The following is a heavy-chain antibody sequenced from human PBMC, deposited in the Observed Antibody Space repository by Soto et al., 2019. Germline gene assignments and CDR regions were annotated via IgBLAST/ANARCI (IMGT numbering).Heavy chain of an antibody. CDR3: ATVRRTGFDY. D-gene: IGHD1-1*01. CDR2: FDPEDGET. J-gene: IGHJ4*02. V-gene: IGHV1-24*01. Sequence: ASVKVSCKVSGYTLTELSMHWVRQAPAKGLEWMGGFDPEDGETIYAQKFQGRVTMTEDTSTDTAYMELSSLRSEGTAMYYCATVRRTGFDYWGQGTLVTVSS. CDR1: GYTLTELS.